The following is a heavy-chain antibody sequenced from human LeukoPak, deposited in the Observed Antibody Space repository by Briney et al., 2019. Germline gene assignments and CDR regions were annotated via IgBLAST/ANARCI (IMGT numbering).Heavy chain of an antibody. V-gene: IGHV1-8*01. CDR3: ARNDYNGDDAFDI. D-gene: IGHD4-11*01. J-gene: IGHJ3*02. CDR1: GYTFTSYD. Sequence: GASVKVSCKASGYTFTSYDINWVRQATGQGLEWMGWMNPNSGNTGYAQKFQGRVTMTRDTSISTAYMELSSLRSEDTAVYYCARNDYNGDDAFDIWGQGTMVTVSS. CDR2: MNPNSGNT.